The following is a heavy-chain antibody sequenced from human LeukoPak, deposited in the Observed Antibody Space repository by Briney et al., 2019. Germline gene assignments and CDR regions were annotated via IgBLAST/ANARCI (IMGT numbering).Heavy chain of an antibody. V-gene: IGHV4-59*01. CDR3: ARGHYDILTGYYPFDY. D-gene: IGHD3-9*01. CDR1: GGSISSYY. Sequence: SETLSLTCTVSGGSISSYYWSWIRQPPGKGLEWIGYIYYSGSTNYNPSLKSRVTISVDTSKNQFSLKLSSVTAADTAVYYRARGHYDILTGYYPFDYWGLGTLVTVSS. CDR2: IYYSGST. J-gene: IGHJ4*02.